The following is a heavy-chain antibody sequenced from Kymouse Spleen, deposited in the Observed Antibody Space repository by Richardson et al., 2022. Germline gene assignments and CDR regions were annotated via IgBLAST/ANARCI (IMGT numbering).Heavy chain of an antibody. CDR3: ARRGWNYGGGYYYYGMDV. CDR1: GGSFSGYY. CDR2: INHSGST. Sequence: QVQLQQWGAGLLKPSETLSLTCAVYGGSFSGYYWSWIRQPPGKGLEWIGEINHSGSTNYNPSLKSRVTISVDTSKNQFSLKLSSVTAADTAVYYCARRGWNYGGGYYYYGMDVWGQGTTVTVSS. D-gene: IGHD1-7*01. V-gene: IGHV4-34*01. J-gene: IGHJ6*02.